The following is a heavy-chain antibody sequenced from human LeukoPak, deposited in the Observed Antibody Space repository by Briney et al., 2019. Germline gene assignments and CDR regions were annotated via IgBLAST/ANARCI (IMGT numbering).Heavy chain of an antibody. J-gene: IGHJ4*02. D-gene: IGHD5-18*01. CDR3: ARDDQYSYGRFDY. CDR1: GGSISSHY. CDR2: IYYSGST. Sequence: PSETLSLTCTVSGGSISSHYWSWIRQPPGKGLEWIGYIYYSGSTYYNPSLKSRVTISVDTSKNQFSLKLSSVTAADTAVYYCARDDQYSYGRFDYWGQGTLVTVSS. V-gene: IGHV4-30-4*01.